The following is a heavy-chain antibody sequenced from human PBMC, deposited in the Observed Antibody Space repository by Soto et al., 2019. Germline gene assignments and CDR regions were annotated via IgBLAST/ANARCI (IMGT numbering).Heavy chain of an antibody. D-gene: IGHD3-10*01. J-gene: IGHJ4*02. V-gene: IGHV4-4*02. CDR1: AVSIKSGNW. CDR3: ARLVYDTRLNYMYFDF. Sequence: SDALSLTWAVSAVSIKSGNWWTWVRQTPQRGLEYIGEIFHDGTANYYPAFERRVAISVDTSKNQFSLKLTSVTAADTAIYFCARLVYDTRLNYMYFDFWGQGALVTVSS. CDR2: IFHDGTA.